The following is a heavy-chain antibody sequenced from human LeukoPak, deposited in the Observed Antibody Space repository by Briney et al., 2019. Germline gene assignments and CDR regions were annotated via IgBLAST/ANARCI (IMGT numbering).Heavy chain of an antibody. J-gene: IGHJ5*02. V-gene: IGHV1-2*02. CDR2: INPNSGGT. D-gene: IGHD6-19*01. CDR3: ARTEGAVAGYNNWFDP. CDR1: GYTFTSYY. Sequence: ASVKVSCKASGYTFTSYYIHWVRQAPGQGAEWMGWINPNSGGTNYAQKFKYRVTMTRDTSISTAYMELSSLTSDDTAVYYRARTEGAVAGYNNWFDPWGQGTLVTVSS.